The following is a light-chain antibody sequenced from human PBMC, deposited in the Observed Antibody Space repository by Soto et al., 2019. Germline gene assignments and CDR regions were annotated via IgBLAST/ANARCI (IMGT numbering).Light chain of an antibody. CDR2: GAS. J-gene: IGKJ1*01. V-gene: IGKV3-15*01. Sequence: EIVMTQSPATLSVSPGERATLSCRASHSVSSNLAWYQQKPGQAPRLPISGASTRATGIPARFSGSGSGTEFTLTISSLQSEDFAVYYCHQYYNWPPWTFGQGTKVDIK. CDR3: HQYYNWPPWT. CDR1: HSVSSN.